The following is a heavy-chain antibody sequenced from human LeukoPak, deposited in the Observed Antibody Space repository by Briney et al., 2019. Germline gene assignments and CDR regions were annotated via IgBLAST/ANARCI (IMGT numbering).Heavy chain of an antibody. V-gene: IGHV4-38-2*01. CDR3: ARNRSATTTPGFDH. Sequence: PWETLSLTCAVSGYSIRGDDYWGWIRQSPGKGLEWIGSIYHSGSTHYNPSLKSRVTISVDTSKNQFSLMLNSVTAADTAVYYCARNRSATTTPGFDHWGQGTLVTVSS. CDR1: GYSIRGDDY. CDR2: IYHSGST. D-gene: IGHD4-17*01. J-gene: IGHJ4*02.